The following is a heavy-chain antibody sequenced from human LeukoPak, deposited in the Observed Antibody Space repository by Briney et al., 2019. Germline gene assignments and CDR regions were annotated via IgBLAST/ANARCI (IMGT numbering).Heavy chain of an antibody. Sequence: SVKVSCKASGGTFSSYAISWVRQAPGQGLEWMGGIIPIFGTANYAQKFQGRVTITADKSTSTAYMELSSLRSEDTAVYYCARAFNHYYDSSGYYYSLDYWGQGTLVTVSS. CDR2: IIPIFGTA. D-gene: IGHD3-22*01. V-gene: IGHV1-69*06. CDR3: ARAFNHYYDSSGYYYSLDY. J-gene: IGHJ4*02. CDR1: GGTFSSYA.